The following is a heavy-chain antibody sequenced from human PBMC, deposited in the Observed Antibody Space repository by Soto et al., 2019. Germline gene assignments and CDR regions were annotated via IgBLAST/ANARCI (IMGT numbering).Heavy chain of an antibody. CDR1: GGSISSYY. J-gene: IGHJ6*02. CDR3: ARQGFGPLHGLVDV. V-gene: IGHV4-59*08. CDR2: VHHSWGS. D-gene: IGHD3-10*01. Sequence: SETLPLTCTVSGGSISSYYWSWFRQSTGKRMEWIGYVHHSWGSSYNPSLQSRVAISLDTSKSQFSLKVTSVTATDTAVYYCARQGFGPLHGLVDVWGQGTTVTVSS.